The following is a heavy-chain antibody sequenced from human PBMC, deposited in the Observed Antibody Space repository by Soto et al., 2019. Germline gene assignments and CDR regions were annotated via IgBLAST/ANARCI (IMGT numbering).Heavy chain of an antibody. CDR1: GGTFSSYA. Sequence: ASVKVSCKASGGTFSSYAISWVRQAPGQGLEWMGGIIPIFGTANYAQKLQGRVTITADESTSTAYMELSSLRSEDTAVYYCAREMGYSGYARSWGQGTLVTVSS. V-gene: IGHV1-69*13. J-gene: IGHJ4*02. CDR3: AREMGYSGYARS. CDR2: IIPIFGTA. D-gene: IGHD5-12*01.